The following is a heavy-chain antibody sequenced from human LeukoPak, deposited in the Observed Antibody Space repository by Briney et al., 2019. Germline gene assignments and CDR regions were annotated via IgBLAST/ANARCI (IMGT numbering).Heavy chain of an antibody. CDR2: IYYSGST. J-gene: IGHJ5*02. CDR1: GGSISSGGYS. D-gene: IGHD3-22*01. Sequence: SQTLSLTCAVSGGSISSGGYSWSWIRQPPGKGLEWIGYIYYSGSTNYNPSLYSRVTISVDTSKNQLSLKLSSVTAADTAVYYCASGYYDSSGYSNWFDPWGQGTLVTVSS. CDR3: ASGYYDSSGYSNWFDP. V-gene: IGHV4-30-4*07.